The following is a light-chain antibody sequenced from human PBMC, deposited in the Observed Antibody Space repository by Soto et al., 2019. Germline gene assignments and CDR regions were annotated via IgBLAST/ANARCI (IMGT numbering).Light chain of an antibody. CDR3: SSYTGSGTF. V-gene: IGLV2-14*01. Sequence: QSVLTQPASVSGSPGQSIAISCTGTSSDVGGYDQVSWYQQHPGKAPKLMIYAVTTRPSGVSNRFSGSKSGNTASLTISGLQAEDEADYYCSSYTGSGTFFGGGTKLTVL. CDR1: SSDVGGYDQ. CDR2: AVT. J-gene: IGLJ2*01.